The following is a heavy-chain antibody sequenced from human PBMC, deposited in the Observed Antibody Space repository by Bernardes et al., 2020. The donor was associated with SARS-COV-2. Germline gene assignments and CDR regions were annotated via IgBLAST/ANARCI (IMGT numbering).Heavy chain of an antibody. D-gene: IGHD3-22*01. J-gene: IGHJ3*02. CDR2: ISYDGSNK. Sequence: GGSLRLSCAASGFTFSSYGMHWVRQAPGKGLEWVAVISYDGSNKYYADSVKGRFTISRDNSKNTLYLQMNSLRAEDTAVYYCAKDLVVVITLGAFDIWGQGTMVTVSS. CDR1: GFTFSSYG. CDR3: AKDLVVVITLGAFDI. V-gene: IGHV3-30*18.